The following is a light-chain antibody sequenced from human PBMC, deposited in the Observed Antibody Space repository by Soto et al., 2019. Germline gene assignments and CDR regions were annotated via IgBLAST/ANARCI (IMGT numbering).Light chain of an antibody. Sequence: EIVMTQSPPTLSVSPGERAALSCRASQSISSNLAWYQQKPGQAPRLLIYGASTRATGIPARFSGSGSGTEFTLTNSSLQSEDFAVYYCQQYNKWPAITFGQGTRLEIK. CDR3: QQYNKWPAIT. CDR1: QSISSN. J-gene: IGKJ5*01. V-gene: IGKV3D-15*01. CDR2: GAS.